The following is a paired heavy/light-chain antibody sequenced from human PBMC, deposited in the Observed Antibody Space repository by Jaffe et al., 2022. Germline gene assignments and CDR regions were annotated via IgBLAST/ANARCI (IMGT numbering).Light chain of an antibody. CDR2: DAS. J-gene: IGKJ3*01. CDR1: QDISNY. Sequence: DIQMTQSPSSLSASVGDRVTITCQASQDISNYLNWYQQKPGKAPKLLIYDASNLETGVPSRFSGSGSGTDFTFTISSLQPEDIATYYCQQYDNLPRCTFGPGTKVDIK. V-gene: IGKV1-33*01. CDR3: QQYDNLPRCT.
Heavy chain of an antibody. Sequence: QVQLVQSGAEVKKPGASVKVSCKASGYTFTSYYMHWVRQAPGQGLEWMGIINPSGGSTSYAQKFQGRVTMTRDTSTSTVYMELSSLRSEDTAVYYCATLGGRPYCSGGSCYWAVFDYWGQGTLVTVSS. V-gene: IGHV1-46*03. D-gene: IGHD2-15*01. CDR2: INPSGGST. CDR3: ATLGGRPYCSGGSCYWAVFDY. J-gene: IGHJ4*02. CDR1: GYTFTSYY.